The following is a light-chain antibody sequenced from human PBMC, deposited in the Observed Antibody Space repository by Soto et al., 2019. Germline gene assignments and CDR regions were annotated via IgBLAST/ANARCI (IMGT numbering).Light chain of an antibody. Sequence: QSALTQPASVSGSPGQSITISCTGTSSDVGRYNLVSWYQQHPGKAPKVMIYEGSNRPTGVSNRLSGSKSGNTASLTISGLQAEDEADYYCCSYAGSSTVFGGGTKVTVL. CDR1: SSDVGRYNL. J-gene: IGLJ2*01. CDR2: EGS. V-gene: IGLV2-23*01. CDR3: CSYAGSSTV.